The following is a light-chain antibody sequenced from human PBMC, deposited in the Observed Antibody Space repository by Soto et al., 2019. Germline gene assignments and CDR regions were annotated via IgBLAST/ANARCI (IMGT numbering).Light chain of an antibody. V-gene: IGKV2-28*01. CDR1: QSLLFGGYNY. CDR2: LGS. Sequence: DIVMTQSPLSLPVTPGEPASISCRSSQSLLFGGYNYLDWYLQKPGQSPQLLVYLGSNRASGVPDRFSGSGSATKFTLMISTVEAEDVGVYYCLQALQFPFTFGPGTKVDIK. J-gene: IGKJ3*01. CDR3: LQALQFPFT.